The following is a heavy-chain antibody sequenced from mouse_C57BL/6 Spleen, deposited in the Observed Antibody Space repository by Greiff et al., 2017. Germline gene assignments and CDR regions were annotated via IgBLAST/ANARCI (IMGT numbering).Heavy chain of an antibody. Sequence: GLEWIGDIDPETGGTAYNQKFKGKAILTANKASSTAYMELRSLTSEDSAVYYCTRRTTVVDGKFDYWGQGTTLTVSA. CDR2: IDPETGGT. V-gene: IGHV1-15*01. CDR3: TRRTTVVDGKFDY. D-gene: IGHD1-1*01. J-gene: IGHJ2*01.